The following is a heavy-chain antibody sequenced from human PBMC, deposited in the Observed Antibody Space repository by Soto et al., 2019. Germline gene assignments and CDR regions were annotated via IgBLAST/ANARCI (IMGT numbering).Heavy chain of an antibody. CDR3: ASGGGGGNY. CDR1: GGSVTNDNW. V-gene: IGHV4-4*02. CDR2: IYHSGST. Sequence: QVQLQESGPGLVKPSGTLSLTCAVSGGSVTNDNWWSWVRQPPGKGLEWIGEIYHSGSTNYNPSLKGRVTISIDNSNNQSSLKLTSVPAADTAVYYCASGGGGGNYWGQGTLVTVSS. J-gene: IGHJ4*02. D-gene: IGHD3-16*01.